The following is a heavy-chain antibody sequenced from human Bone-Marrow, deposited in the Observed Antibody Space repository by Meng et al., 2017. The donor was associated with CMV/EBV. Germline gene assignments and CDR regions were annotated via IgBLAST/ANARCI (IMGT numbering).Heavy chain of an antibody. CDR3: ARPYYDFWSGYYPVAYYYGMDV. D-gene: IGHD3-3*01. CDR2: ISAYNGNT. Sequence: ASVKVSCKASGYTFTSYGISWVRQAPGQGLEWMGWISAYNGNTNYAQKLQGRVTMTTDTSTSTAHKELRSLRSDDTAVYYCARPYYDFWSGYYPVAYYYGMDVWGQGTTVTVSS. CDR1: GYTFTSYG. J-gene: IGHJ6*02. V-gene: IGHV1-18*01.